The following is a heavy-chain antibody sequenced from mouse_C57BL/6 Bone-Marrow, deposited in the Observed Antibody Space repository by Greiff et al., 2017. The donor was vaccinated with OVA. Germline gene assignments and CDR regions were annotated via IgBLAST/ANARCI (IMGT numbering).Heavy chain of an antibody. V-gene: IGHV5-9-1*02. CDR1: GFTFSSYA. Sequence: EVQLVESGEGLVKPGGSLKLSCAASGFTFSSYAMSWVRQTPEKRLEWVAYISSGGDYIYYADTVKGRSTISRDNARNTLYLQMSSLKSEDTAMYYCTREAYYYGTFDYWGQGTTLTVSS. J-gene: IGHJ2*01. D-gene: IGHD1-1*01. CDR3: TREAYYYGTFDY. CDR2: ISSGGDYI.